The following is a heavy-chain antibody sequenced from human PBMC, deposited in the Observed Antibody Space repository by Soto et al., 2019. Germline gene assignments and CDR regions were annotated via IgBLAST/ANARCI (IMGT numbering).Heavy chain of an antibody. D-gene: IGHD1-26*01. CDR1: GFTFSSYA. J-gene: IGHJ5*02. CDR2: ISYDGSNK. CDR3: ARPFSGSYCWGLYYWFDP. V-gene: IGHV3-30-3*01. Sequence: PGGSLRLSCAASGFTFSSYAMHWVRQAPGKGLEWVAVISYDGSNKYYADSVKGRFTISRDNSKNTLYLQMNSLRAEDTAVYYFARPFSGSYCWGLYYWFDPWGQGTLDTVSS.